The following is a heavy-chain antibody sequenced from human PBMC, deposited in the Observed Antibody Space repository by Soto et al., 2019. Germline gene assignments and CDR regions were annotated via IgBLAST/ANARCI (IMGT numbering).Heavy chain of an antibody. J-gene: IGHJ6*02. D-gene: IGHD2-15*01. CDR1: GFTFSSYW. CDR3: AREGQYCSGGSCYSSPSYYYYGMDV. V-gene: IGHV3-7*05. Sequence: GGSLRLSCAASGFTFSSYWMSWVRQAPGKGLEWVANIKQDGSEKYYVDSVKGRFTISRDNAKNSLYLQMNSLRAEDTAVYYCAREGQYCSGGSCYSSPSYYYYGMDVWGQGTTVTVSS. CDR2: IKQDGSEK.